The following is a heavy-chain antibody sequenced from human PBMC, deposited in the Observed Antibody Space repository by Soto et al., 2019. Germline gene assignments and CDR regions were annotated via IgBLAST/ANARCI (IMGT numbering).Heavy chain of an antibody. D-gene: IGHD3-9*01. V-gene: IGHV3-23*01. J-gene: IGHJ4*02. Sequence: PGGSLRLSCAASGFTFSSYAMGWVRQAPGKGLEWVSAISGSGGSTYYADSVKGRFTISRDNSKNTLYLQMNSLRAEDTAVYYCAKDALILRYFDWSPKPYFDYWGQGTLVTVSS. CDR3: AKDALILRYFDWSPKPYFDY. CDR1: GFTFSSYA. CDR2: ISGSGGST.